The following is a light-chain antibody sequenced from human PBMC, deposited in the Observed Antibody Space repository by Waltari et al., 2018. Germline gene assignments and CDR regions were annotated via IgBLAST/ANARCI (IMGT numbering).Light chain of an antibody. CDR1: PGISCY. J-gene: IGKJ4*02. CDR3: QQYYSDPLT. V-gene: IGKV1-8*01. Sequence: AIRVTKSPSSLSASTGDRAPIKCRASPGISCYLARYQQKPGKAPKLQIYAASTLQSGVPSRFSGSGSGTDFTLTISRLQSEDFATYYCQQYYSDPLTLGGGTKVEIK. CDR2: AAS.